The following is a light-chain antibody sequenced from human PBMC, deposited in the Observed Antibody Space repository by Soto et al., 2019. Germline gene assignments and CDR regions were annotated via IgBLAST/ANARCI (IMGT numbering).Light chain of an antibody. CDR3: QQYNNWPVT. Sequence: EFVLTQSPGTLSLSPGERATLSCRASQSVSSNLAWYQQKPGQAPRLLIYGASTRATGIPARFSGSGSGTEFTLTISSLQSEDFAVYYCQQYNNWPVTFGQGTKVDIK. CDR2: GAS. V-gene: IGKV3-15*01. CDR1: QSVSSN. J-gene: IGKJ1*01.